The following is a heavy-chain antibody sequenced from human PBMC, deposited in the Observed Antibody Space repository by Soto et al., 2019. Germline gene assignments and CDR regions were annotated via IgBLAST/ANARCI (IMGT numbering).Heavy chain of an antibody. J-gene: IGHJ4*02. D-gene: IGHD3-10*01. Sequence: QVQRVQSGAEVKKPGASVKVSCKPSGYTFTSYGITWVRQAPGQGLEWMGWISAYNGNTNYAQKFQGRVTMTTDTATSKAYMELRSLGSDDTAVYYCASGWFGEFVYQFDYWGQGTLVTVSS. CDR1: GYTFTSYG. CDR3: ASGWFGEFVYQFDY. V-gene: IGHV1-18*01. CDR2: ISAYNGNT.